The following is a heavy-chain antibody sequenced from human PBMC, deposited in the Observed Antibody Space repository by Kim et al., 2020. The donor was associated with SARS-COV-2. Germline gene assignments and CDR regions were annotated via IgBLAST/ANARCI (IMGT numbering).Heavy chain of an antibody. CDR3: AKHPSDCSSTSCYLSHFDY. Sequence: GRFTIARDNSKNTLYLQLSSLRAEDTAVYYCAKHPSDCSSTSCYLSHFDYWGQGALVAVSS. D-gene: IGHD2-2*01. J-gene: IGHJ4*02. V-gene: IGHV3-23*03.